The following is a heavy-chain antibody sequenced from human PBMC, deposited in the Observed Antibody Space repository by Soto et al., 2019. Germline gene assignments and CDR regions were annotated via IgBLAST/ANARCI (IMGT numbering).Heavy chain of an antibody. D-gene: IGHD2-2*01. CDR3: ARGIVVVPADSYYYYYGMDV. V-gene: IGHV4-34*01. CDR1: GGSFSGYY. Sequence: PSETLSLTCAVYGGSFSGYYWSWIRQPPGKGLEWIGEINHSGSTNYNPSLKSRVTISVDTSKNQFSLKLSSVTAADTAVYYCARGIVVVPADSYYYYYGMDVRGQGTTVTGSS. CDR2: INHSGST. J-gene: IGHJ6*02.